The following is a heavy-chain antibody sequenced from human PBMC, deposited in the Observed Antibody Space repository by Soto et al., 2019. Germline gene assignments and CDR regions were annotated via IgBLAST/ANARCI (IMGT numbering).Heavy chain of an antibody. CDR3: ARDGSTSCYSYDYHGMDV. J-gene: IGHJ6*02. D-gene: IGHD5-18*01. CDR2: INQDGSEK. Sequence: VQLVESGGGLVQPGGSLRLSCGASGFTFRTYWLSWVRKVPGKGLEWVANINQDGSEKNYLDSVKGRFTISRDNAKNSLYLQMSSLRAEDTALYYCARDGSTSCYSYDYHGMDVWGQGTTVTVSS. CDR1: GFTFRTYW. V-gene: IGHV3-7*05.